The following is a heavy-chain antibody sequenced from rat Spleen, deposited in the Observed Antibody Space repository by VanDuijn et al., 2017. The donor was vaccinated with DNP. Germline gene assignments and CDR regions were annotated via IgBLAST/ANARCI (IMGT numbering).Heavy chain of an antibody. CDR2: IWTDGST. CDR3: ARDPPITTGFDY. J-gene: IGHJ2*01. D-gene: IGHD1-1*01. V-gene: IGHV2S63*01. CDR1: GFSLTDYT. Sequence: VQLKESGPGLVQPSQTLSLTCTVSGFSLTDYTIHWVRQPPGKGLEWMGVIWTDGSTAYNSLLKSRLSISRDTSKSQAFLKMNGLQTEDTATYYCARDPPITTGFDYWGQGIMVTVSS.